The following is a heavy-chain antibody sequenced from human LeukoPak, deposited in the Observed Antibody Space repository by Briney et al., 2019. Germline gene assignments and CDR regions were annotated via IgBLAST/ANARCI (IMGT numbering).Heavy chain of an antibody. CDR1: GYTFTSYG. CDR3: ARVLVVPAADKYVDY. D-gene: IGHD2-2*01. V-gene: IGHV1-18*04. CDR2: ISAYNGNT. Sequence: ASVKVSCKASGYTFTSYGISWVGQARGQGVEWMGWISAYNGNTNYAQKLQGRVTMTTDTSTSTAYMELRSLRSDDTAVYYCARVLVVPAADKYVDYWGQGTLVTVSS. J-gene: IGHJ4*02.